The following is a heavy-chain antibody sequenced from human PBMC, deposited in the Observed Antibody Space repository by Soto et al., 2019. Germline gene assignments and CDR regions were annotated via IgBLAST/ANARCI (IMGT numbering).Heavy chain of an antibody. J-gene: IGHJ3*02. CDR2: TIPVFNTA. V-gene: IGHV1-69*06. CDR3: ARGVYGSVNYSTVPSAFDI. CDR1: GGTLSDHG. Sequence: QVQLEQSGAEVKKPGSSVKVSCKASGGTLSDHGVAWLRQAPGQGLEWMVGTIPVFNTAKYAQKFQGRVTVTADKFSNIAYLELSSLRSADTAFYFCARGVYGSVNYSTVPSAFDIWCQGTMVIVSS. D-gene: IGHD3-10*01.